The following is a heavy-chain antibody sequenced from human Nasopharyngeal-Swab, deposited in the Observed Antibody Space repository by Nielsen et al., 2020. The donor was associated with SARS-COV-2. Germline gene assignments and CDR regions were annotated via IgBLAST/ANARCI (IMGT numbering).Heavy chain of an antibody. D-gene: IGHD6-19*01. CDR2: IYDSGST. J-gene: IGHJ4*02. Sequence: WIRQPPGKGLEWIGYIYDSGSTNYNPSLKSRVTISVDTSKNQFSLKLSSVTAADTAVYYCARDRRGSGWNSWSQGLDYWGQGTLVTVSS. V-gene: IGHV4-59*01. CDR3: ARDRRGSGWNSWSQGLDY.